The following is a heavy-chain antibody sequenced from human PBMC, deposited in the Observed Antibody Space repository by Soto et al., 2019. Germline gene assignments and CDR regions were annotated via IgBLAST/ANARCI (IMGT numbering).Heavy chain of an antibody. D-gene: IGHD3-3*01. CDR2: ISWNSGSI. J-gene: IGHJ4*02. CDR1: GFTFDDYA. Sequence: PGGSLRLSCAASGFTFDDYAMHWVRQAPGKGLEWVSGISWNSGSIGYADSVKGRFTISRDNAKNSLYLQMNSLRAEDTALYYCAKGDQYYDFWSGYVWGQGTLVTVSS. V-gene: IGHV3-9*01. CDR3: AKGDQYYDFWSGYV.